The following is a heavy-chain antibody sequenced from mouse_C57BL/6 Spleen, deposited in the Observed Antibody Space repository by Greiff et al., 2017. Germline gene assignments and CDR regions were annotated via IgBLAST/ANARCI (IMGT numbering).Heavy chain of an antibody. D-gene: IGHD2-4*01. CDR3: ARSPSTMITTGGYYYAMDY. CDR1: GFNIKNTY. Sequence: VQLKESVAELVRPGASVKLSCTASGFNIKNTYMHWVKQRPEQGLEWIGRIDPANGNTKYAPKFQGKATITADTSSNTAYLQLSSLTSEDTAIYYCARSPSTMITTGGYYYAMDYWGQGTSVTVSS. J-gene: IGHJ4*01. V-gene: IGHV14-3*01. CDR2: IDPANGNT.